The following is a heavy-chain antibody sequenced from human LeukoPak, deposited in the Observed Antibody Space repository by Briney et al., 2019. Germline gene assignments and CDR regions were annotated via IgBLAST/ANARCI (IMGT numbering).Heavy chain of an antibody. CDR1: GGSIRSSYYY. J-gene: IGHJ4*02. CDR2: IYDSGST. V-gene: IGHV4-39*01. D-gene: IGHD1-1*01. Sequence: KSSETLSLTCTVSGGSIRSSYYYWGWIRQPPGKGLEWIGSIYDSGSTYYNPSLKSRVTISVDTSKNQFSLKLSSVTAADTAVYYCARQNGTHYFDYWGQGTLVTVSS. CDR3: ARQNGTHYFDY.